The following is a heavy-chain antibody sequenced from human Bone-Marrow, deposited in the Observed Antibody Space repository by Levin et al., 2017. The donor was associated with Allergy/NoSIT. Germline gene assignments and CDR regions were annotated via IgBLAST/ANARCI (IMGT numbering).Heavy chain of an antibody. V-gene: IGHV4-39*01. CDR2: IFHSGTT. CDR1: GGSISSSSYY. CDR3: ARHRYYYDSGGVDDAFDI. J-gene: IGHJ3*02. D-gene: IGHD3-22*01. Sequence: GSLRLSCTVSGGSISSSSYYWGWIRQPPGKGLEWIGTIFHSGTTYFNPSLKSRVTISVDTSKNQFSLKLSSVTAADTAVYYCARHRYYYDSGGVDDAFDIWGQGTMVTVSS.